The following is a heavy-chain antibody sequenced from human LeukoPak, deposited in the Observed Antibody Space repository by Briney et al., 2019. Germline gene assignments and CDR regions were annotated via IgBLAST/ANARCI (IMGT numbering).Heavy chain of an antibody. D-gene: IGHD5-12*01. CDR1: GGSFSGYY. J-gene: IGHJ4*02. V-gene: IGHV4-34*01. CDR3: ARGVEWLRLEGGFDY. CDR2: INHSGST. Sequence: SETLSLTCAVYGGSFSGYYWSWIRQPPGKGLEWIGEINHSGSTNYNPSLKSRVTIPVDTSKNQFSLKLSSVTAADTAVYYCARGVEWLRLEGGFDYWGQGTLVTVSS.